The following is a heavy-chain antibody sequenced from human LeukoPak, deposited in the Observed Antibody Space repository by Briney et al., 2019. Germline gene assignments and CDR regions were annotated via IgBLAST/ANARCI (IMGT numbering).Heavy chain of an antibody. CDR1: GFTFSDYN. J-gene: IGHJ4*02. V-gene: IGHV3-48*02. Sequence: QTGGSLRLSCAASGFTFSDYNMNWVRQAPGKGPEWVSHISRDSSTIYYADSVKGRFTISRDNGKDSLYLQMNSLRDEDTAVYYCARVAAGYSVNYFDYWGQGTLVTVSS. D-gene: IGHD4-23*01. CDR3: ARVAAGYSVNYFDY. CDR2: ISRDSSTI.